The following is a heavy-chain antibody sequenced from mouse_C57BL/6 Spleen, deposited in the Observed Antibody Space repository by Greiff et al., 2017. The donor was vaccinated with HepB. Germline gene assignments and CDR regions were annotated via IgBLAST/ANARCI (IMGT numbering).Heavy chain of an antibody. CDR1: GFNIKDYY. D-gene: IGHD4-1*01. Sequence: EVQRVESGAELMKPGASVKLSCTASGFNIKDYYMHWVKQRTEQGLEWIGRIDPEDGETKYAPKFQGKATITADTSSNTAYLQLSSLTSEDTAVYYCARSEDWGYFDYWGQGTTLTVSS. CDR2: IDPEDGET. V-gene: IGHV14-2*01. CDR3: ARSEDWGYFDY. J-gene: IGHJ2*01.